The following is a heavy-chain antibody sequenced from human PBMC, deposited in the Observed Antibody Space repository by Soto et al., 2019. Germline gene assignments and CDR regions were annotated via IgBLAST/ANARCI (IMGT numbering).Heavy chain of an antibody. V-gene: IGHV3-23*01. J-gene: IGHJ6*02. D-gene: IGHD6-19*01. CDR2: ISGSGDDT. Sequence: EVQLLESGGGLVQPGGSLRLSCAASGFTFSTYALSWVRQSPGTGLEWVSEISGSGDDTYYTHSVKGRFTISRDNSKNTLSLQMDSLRVEDTATYYCAKVDRYSSGWSYYAPEYYYYGMDVWGQGTTVTVSS. CDR1: GFTFSTYA. CDR3: AKVDRYSSGWSYYAPEYYYYGMDV.